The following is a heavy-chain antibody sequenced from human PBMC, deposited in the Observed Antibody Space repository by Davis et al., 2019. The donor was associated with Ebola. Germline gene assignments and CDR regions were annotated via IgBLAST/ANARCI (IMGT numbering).Heavy chain of an antibody. J-gene: IGHJ4*02. Sequence: ASAKVSCKASAYTFTSHWSSWVRHAPGQGLEWMGWISTFDGKTKYVQKFQGRVTMTRDKSTRTDYMELRSLRSDDTAVYYCARGLDFGDYTDYWGQGTLVTVAS. D-gene: IGHD4-17*01. CDR3: ARGLDFGDYTDY. CDR2: ISTFDGKT. CDR1: AYTFTSHW. V-gene: IGHV1-18*01.